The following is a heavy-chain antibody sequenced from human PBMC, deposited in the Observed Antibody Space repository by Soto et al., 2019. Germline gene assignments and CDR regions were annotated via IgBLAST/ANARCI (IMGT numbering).Heavy chain of an antibody. Sequence: TLSLSCPVSGVSISSGGYYWSWIRQHPGKGLEWIGYIYYSGSTYYNPSLKSRVTISVDTSKNQFSLKLSSVTAADTAVYYCARLPQQLVYWFDPWGQGTLVTVSS. V-gene: IGHV4-31*03. J-gene: IGHJ5*02. CDR2: IYYSGST. CDR1: GVSISSGGYY. D-gene: IGHD6-13*01. CDR3: ARLPQQLVYWFDP.